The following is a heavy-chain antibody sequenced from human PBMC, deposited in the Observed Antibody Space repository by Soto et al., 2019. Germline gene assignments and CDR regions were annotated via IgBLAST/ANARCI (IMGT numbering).Heavy chain of an antibody. CDR1: GFTFDDYA. V-gene: IGHV3-9*01. CDR2: ISWNSGSI. CDR3: AKDKTRAHGYYYYGMDV. D-gene: IGHD3-10*01. J-gene: IGHJ6*02. Sequence: ESGGGLVQPGRSLRLSCAASGFTFDDYAMHWVRQAPGKGLEWVSGISWNSGSIGYADSVKGRFTISRDNAKNSLYLQMNSLRAEDTALYYCAKDKTRAHGYYYYGMDVWGQGTTVTVSS.